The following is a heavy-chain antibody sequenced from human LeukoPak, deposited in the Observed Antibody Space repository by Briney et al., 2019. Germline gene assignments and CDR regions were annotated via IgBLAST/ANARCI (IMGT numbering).Heavy chain of an antibody. CDR2: ISSSSSYI. D-gene: IGHD3-10*01. J-gene: IGHJ6*02. CDR1: GFTFSSYS. V-gene: IGHV3-21*01. CDR3: ARDYYGSGSYYNAYYYYGMDV. Sequence: GGSLRLSCAASGFTFSSYSMNWVRQAPGKGLEWVSSISSSSSYIYYADSVKGRFTISRDNAKNSLYLQMNSLRAEDTAVYYCARDYYGSGSYYNAYYYYGMDVWGQGTTVTVSS.